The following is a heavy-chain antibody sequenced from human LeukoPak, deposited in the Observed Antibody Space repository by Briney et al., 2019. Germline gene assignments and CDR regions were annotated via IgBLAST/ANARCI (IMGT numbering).Heavy chain of an antibody. CDR2: IIPILGIA. CDR1: GGTFSSYA. V-gene: IGHV1-69*04. J-gene: IGHJ4*02. D-gene: IGHD6-6*01. Sequence: SVKVSCKASGGTFSSYAISWVRQAPGQGLEWMGRIIPILGIANYAQKFQGRVTITAGKSTSTAYMELSSLRSEDTAVYYCARVDSSSSAQRYFDYWGQGTLVTVSS. CDR3: ARVDSSSSAQRYFDY.